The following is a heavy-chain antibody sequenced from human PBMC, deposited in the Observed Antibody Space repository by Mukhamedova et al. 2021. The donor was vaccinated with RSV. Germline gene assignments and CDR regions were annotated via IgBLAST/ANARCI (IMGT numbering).Heavy chain of an antibody. V-gene: IGHV3-53*05. CDR3: AKDRPNSGWPNDALDV. Sequence: GKGLEWVSVIYSGGHTYYADSVEGRFTISRDNSKNTLYLQMNSLRTEDTAVYYCAKDRPNSGWPNDALDVWGQGTMVIVSS. CDR2: IYSGGHT. D-gene: IGHD6-25*01. J-gene: IGHJ3*01.